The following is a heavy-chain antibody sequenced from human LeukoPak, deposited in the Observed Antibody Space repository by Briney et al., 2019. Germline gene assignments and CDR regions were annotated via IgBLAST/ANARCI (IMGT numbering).Heavy chain of an antibody. V-gene: IGHV3-7*01. CDR2: IKQDGSEK. CDR3: VRWIASGSGIYWYFDV. CDR1: GFTFSRYY. J-gene: IGHJ2*01. Sequence: PGGSLRLSCAASGFTFSRYYMTWVLQAPGKGLEWVANIKQDGSEKFYVDSVKGRFTISRDNAKNSLFLQMNSLRAEDTAVYYCVRWIASGSGIYWYFDVWGRGTLVTVSS. D-gene: IGHD1-26*01.